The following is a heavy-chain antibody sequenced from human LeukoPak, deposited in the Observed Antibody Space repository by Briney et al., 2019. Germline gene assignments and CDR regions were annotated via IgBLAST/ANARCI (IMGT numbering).Heavy chain of an antibody. J-gene: IGHJ4*02. D-gene: IGHD6-19*01. V-gene: IGHV3-33*06. CDR3: AKTSSGWYDLDY. CDR1: GFTFSSYG. Sequence: GGSLRLSCAASGFTFSSYGMHGVRQAPGKGLEWVAVIWYDGSNKYYADSVKGRFTISRDNSKNTLYLQMNSLRAEDTAVYYCAKTSSGWYDLDYWGQGTLVTVSS. CDR2: IWYDGSNK.